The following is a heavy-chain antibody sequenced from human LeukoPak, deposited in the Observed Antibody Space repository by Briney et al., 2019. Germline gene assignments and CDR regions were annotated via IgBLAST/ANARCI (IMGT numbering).Heavy chain of an antibody. J-gene: IGHJ3*02. CDR3: ARIVAGGAFDI. D-gene: IGHD1-26*01. CDR2: INNDGGST. Sequence: GGSLRLSCSASGFIFSSYALHWVRQAPGKGLEYVSGINNDGGSTYYADSVKGRFTISRDNSENTLYLQMNSLRDEDTAVYYCARIVAGGAFDIWGQGTMVTVSS. V-gene: IGHV3-64*04. CDR1: GFIFSSYA.